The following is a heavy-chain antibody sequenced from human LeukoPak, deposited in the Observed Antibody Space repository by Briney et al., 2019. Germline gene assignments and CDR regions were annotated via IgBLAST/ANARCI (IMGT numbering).Heavy chain of an antibody. CDR3: ARGNIGYCSSTSCYEGDY. CDR2: ISISSSTI. V-gene: IGHV3-48*01. CDR1: GFTFSSYS. D-gene: IGHD2-2*01. Sequence: GGSLRLSCAASGFTFSSYSMNWVRQAPGKGLEWVSYISISSSTIYYADSVKGRFTISRDNAKNSLYLQMNSLGAEDTAVYYCARGNIGYCSSTSCYEGDYWGQGTLVTVSS. J-gene: IGHJ4*02.